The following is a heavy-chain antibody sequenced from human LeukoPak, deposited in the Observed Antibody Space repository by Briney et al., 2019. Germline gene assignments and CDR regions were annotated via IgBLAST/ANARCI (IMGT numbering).Heavy chain of an antibody. CDR3: ARGFGDWGLSWFDP. J-gene: IGHJ5*02. Sequence: SETLSLTCTVSGGSISSSNYYWGWIRQPPGKGLEWIGNFYYSGSTYYNPSLKSRVTISVDTSKNQFSLKLTSVTAADTAVYYCARGFGDWGLSWFDPWGQGTLVTVSS. CDR1: GGSISSSNYY. D-gene: IGHD3-10*01. CDR2: FYYSGST. V-gene: IGHV4-39*07.